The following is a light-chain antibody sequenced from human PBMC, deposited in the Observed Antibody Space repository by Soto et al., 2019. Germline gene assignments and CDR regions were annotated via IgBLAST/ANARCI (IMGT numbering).Light chain of an antibody. V-gene: IGKV1-5*03. CDR3: QHYNIYSET. J-gene: IGKJ1*01. Sequence: DIQMTKSPSTLSASVGDRVTITCRASQSISSWLAWYQQKPGKAPKILIYKASILESGVPSRFSGSGSGTEFTLTISSLQPDDFATYYCQHYNIYSETFGQGTKV. CDR1: QSISSW. CDR2: KAS.